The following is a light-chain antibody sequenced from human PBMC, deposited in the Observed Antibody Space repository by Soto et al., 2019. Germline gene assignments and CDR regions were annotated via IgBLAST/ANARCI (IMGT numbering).Light chain of an antibody. Sequence: EIGVTQSPGTLSLYPGESASLSCRASQTVTSGYLAWYQQKPGQAPRLLIYAVSNRAAGIPDRFSGSESGTDFTLTISRLEPEDFAVYYCQQYGSSPVTFGQGTRLEI. CDR1: QTVTSGY. J-gene: IGKJ5*01. CDR2: AVS. V-gene: IGKV3-20*01. CDR3: QQYGSSPVT.